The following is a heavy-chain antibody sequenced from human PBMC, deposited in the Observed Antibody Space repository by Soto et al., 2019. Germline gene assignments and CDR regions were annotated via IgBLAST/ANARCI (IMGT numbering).Heavy chain of an antibody. CDR2: ITWNSISI. J-gene: IGHJ3*02. CDR3: AKDQCQYARSPNYGPFEI. CDR1: GFTFEDYA. V-gene: IGHV3-9*01. Sequence: EVQLVESGGGLVQPGRSLRLSCAASGFTFEDYAMHWVRQAPGKGLEWVSTITWNSISIDDADSVKCRFTISRDDAKNSLYLQMNSLRPEDTDLYYCAKDQCQYARSPNYGPFEIWGQGTTVTVSS. D-gene: IGHD3-10*01.